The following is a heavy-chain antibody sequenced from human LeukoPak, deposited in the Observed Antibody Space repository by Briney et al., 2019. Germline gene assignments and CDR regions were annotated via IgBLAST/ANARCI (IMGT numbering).Heavy chain of an antibody. V-gene: IGHV5-51*01. CDR3: ARHDSCSATSCSLGL. CDR2: IYPGDSDT. D-gene: IGHD2-2*01. Sequence: GESLKISCKGSGYSFTSDWIGWVRQMPGKGLEWMGIIYPGDSDTRYNPSFQGQVTISVDKSISAAYLQWSSLKASDTAMYYCARHDSCSATSCSLGLWGQGTLVTVSS. J-gene: IGHJ4*02. CDR1: GYSFTSDW.